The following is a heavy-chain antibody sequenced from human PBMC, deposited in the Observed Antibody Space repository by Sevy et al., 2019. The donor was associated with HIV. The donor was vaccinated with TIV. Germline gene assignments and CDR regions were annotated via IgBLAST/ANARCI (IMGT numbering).Heavy chain of an antibody. J-gene: IGHJ3*02. V-gene: IGHV1-46*01. CDR1: GYTFTSYY. Sequence: ASVKVSCKASGYTFTSYYMHWVRQAPGQGLEWMGIINPSGGSTSYAQKFQGRVTMTRDTSTSTVYMELSSLRSEDTAVYYCARDQGVGARGSDACDMWGQGTMVTVSS. CDR2: INPSGGST. CDR3: ARDQGVGARGSDACDM. D-gene: IGHD1-26*01.